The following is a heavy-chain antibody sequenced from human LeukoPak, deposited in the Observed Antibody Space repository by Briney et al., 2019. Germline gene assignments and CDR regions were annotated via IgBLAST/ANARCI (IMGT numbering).Heavy chain of an antibody. CDR2: INHSGST. CDR3: ARHAGRLRFRAHFDY. Sequence: PSETLSLTCAVYGGSFSGYYWSWIRQPPGKGLEWIGEINHSGSTNYNPSLKSRVTISVDTSKNQFSLKLSSVTAADTAAYYCARHAGRLRFRAHFDYWGQGTLVTVSS. D-gene: IGHD5-12*01. J-gene: IGHJ4*02. V-gene: IGHV4-34*01. CDR1: GGSFSGYY.